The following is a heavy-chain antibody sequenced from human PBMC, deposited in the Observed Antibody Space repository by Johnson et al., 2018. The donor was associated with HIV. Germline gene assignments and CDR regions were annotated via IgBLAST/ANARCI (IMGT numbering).Heavy chain of an antibody. CDR2: ISYDGSNK. D-gene: IGHD4-23*01. Sequence: QVQLVESGGGLVKPGGSLRLSCAASGFTFSDYYMNWIRQAPGKGLEWVAVISYDGSNKYYADSVKGRFTISRDNSKNTLYLQMNSLRTEDTAVYYCASPGTVVTGLAFDIWGQGTMVTVSS. J-gene: IGHJ3*02. V-gene: IGHV3-30-3*01. CDR3: ASPGTVVTGLAFDI. CDR1: GFTFSDYY.